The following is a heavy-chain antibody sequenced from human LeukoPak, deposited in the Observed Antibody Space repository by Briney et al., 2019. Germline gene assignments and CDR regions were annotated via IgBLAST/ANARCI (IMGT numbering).Heavy chain of an antibody. D-gene: IGHD2-15*01. Sequence: ASPKVSCKASGYTFTRYYMHWVRQTPEEGLEWMGIIYPSGGRTSYAQKFQGRVTMTRDTSTSTVYMELSSLRSEDTAVYYCATSVVVVAALDYWGQGTLVTVSS. CDR3: ATSVVVVAALDY. CDR1: GYTFTRYY. CDR2: IYPSGGRT. J-gene: IGHJ4*02. V-gene: IGHV1-46*01.